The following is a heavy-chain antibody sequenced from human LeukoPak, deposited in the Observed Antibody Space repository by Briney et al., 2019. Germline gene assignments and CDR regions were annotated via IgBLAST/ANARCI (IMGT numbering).Heavy chain of an antibody. Sequence: GGSLRLSCAASGFTFSSYWMSWVRQAPGKGLEWVANIKQDGSEKYYVDSVKGRFTISRDNAKNSLYLQMNSLRAEDTAVYYCARDLRDIVVVRAGEAGDYWGQGTLVTVSS. CDR2: IKQDGSEK. CDR1: GFTFSSYW. D-gene: IGHD2-2*01. V-gene: IGHV3-7*01. CDR3: ARDLRDIVVVRAGEAGDY. J-gene: IGHJ4*02.